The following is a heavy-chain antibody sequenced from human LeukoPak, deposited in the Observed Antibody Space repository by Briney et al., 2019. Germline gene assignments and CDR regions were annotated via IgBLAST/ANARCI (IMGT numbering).Heavy chain of an antibody. CDR3: ARDWADMSGAWDAFDI. CDR2: TYYRSKWST. J-gene: IGHJ3*02. CDR1: EDSVTSNSAA. V-gene: IGHV6-1*01. Sequence: SQTLSLTCAISEDSVTSNSAAWNRITQSPSRGLEWLGRTYYRSKWSTDYAESVKSRITINADTSKNQFSLQLSSVTPEDTAVYYCARDWADMSGAWDAFDIWGQGTMVTVSS. D-gene: IGHD3-10*02.